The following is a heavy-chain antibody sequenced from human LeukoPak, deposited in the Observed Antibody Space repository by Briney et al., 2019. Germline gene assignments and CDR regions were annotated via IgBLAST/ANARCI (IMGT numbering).Heavy chain of an antibody. J-gene: IGHJ6*03. Sequence: SETLSLTCAVYGGSFSGYYWSWIRQPPGKGLEWIGEINHSGSTNYNPSLKSRVTISVDTSKNQFSLKLSSVTAADTAVYYCARGGSGWRDYYYYMDVWGKGTTVTISS. V-gene: IGHV4-34*01. CDR2: INHSGST. CDR3: ARGGSGWRDYYYYMDV. D-gene: IGHD6-19*01. CDR1: GGSFSGYY.